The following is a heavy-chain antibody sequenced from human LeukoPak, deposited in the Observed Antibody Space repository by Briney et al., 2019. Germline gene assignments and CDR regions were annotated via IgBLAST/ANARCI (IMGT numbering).Heavy chain of an antibody. CDR1: GGSISSYY. V-gene: IGHV4-59*01. D-gene: IGHD6-19*01. J-gene: IGHJ4*02. Sequence: SETLSLTCTVSGGSISSYYWSWIRQPPGKGLEWIGYIYYSGSTNYNPSLKSRVTISVDTSKNQFSLKLSSVTAADTAVYYCARALPVADRYFDYWGQGTLVTVSS. CDR3: ARALPVADRYFDY. CDR2: IYYSGST.